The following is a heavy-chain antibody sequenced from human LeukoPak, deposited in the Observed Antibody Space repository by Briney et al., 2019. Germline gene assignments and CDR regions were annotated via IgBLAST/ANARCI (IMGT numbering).Heavy chain of an antibody. CDR3: AKDAYSSPISSYYYYGMDV. V-gene: IGHV3-43*01. J-gene: IGHJ6*02. CDR1: GFTFDDYT. Sequence: GGSLRLSCAASGFTFDDYTMHWVRQAPGKCLEWVSLIRWDGGSTYYADSVKGPFTISRDNSKNSLYLQMNSLRTEDTALYYCAKDAYSSPISSYYYYGMDVWGQGTTVTVSS. D-gene: IGHD2-15*01. CDR2: IRWDGGST.